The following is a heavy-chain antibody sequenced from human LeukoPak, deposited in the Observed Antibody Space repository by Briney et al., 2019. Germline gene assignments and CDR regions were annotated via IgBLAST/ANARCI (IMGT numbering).Heavy chain of an antibody. D-gene: IGHD3-9*01. V-gene: IGHV3-23*01. CDR1: GFTFSDYY. J-gene: IGHJ4*02. Sequence: GGSLRLSCAASGFTFSDYYMSWIRQAPGKGLEWVSAISGSGGSTYYADSVKGRFTISRDNSKNTLYLQMNSLRAEDTAVYYCARGLTTYYDILTGYAFDYWGQGTLVTVSS. CDR2: ISGSGGST. CDR3: ARGLTTYYDILTGYAFDY.